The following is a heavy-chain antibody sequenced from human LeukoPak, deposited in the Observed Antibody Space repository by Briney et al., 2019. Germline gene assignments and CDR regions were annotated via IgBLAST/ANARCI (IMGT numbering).Heavy chain of an antibody. Sequence: SETLSLTCTVSGGSISNTSYYWGWIRQPPGNGLEWIGSASYSGSTYYNPSLESRVTISVDTSKNQFSLKLGSVTAADTAVYYCARRRAEGGSNGLYNWFDPWGQGTLVTVSS. CDR2: ASYSGST. J-gene: IGHJ5*02. V-gene: IGHV4-39*07. CDR3: ARRRAEGGSNGLYNWFDP. CDR1: GGSISNTSYY. D-gene: IGHD6-13*01.